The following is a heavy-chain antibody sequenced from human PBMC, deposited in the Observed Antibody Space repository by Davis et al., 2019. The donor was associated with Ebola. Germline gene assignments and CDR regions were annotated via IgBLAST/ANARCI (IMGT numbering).Heavy chain of an antibody. D-gene: IGHD2-2*01. J-gene: IGHJ2*01. CDR2: IDYGAST. CDR3: ARPRLVEPAAIWYFDL. V-gene: IGHV4-39*01. CDR1: GGSITGSPYY. Sequence: SETLSLTCTVSGGSITGSPYYWGWIRQPPGKGLEWIGNIDYGASTYYNPSLKSRVTISVDTSKNQFSLRLSSVTAADTAVYYCARPRLVEPAAIWYFDLWGRGTLVTVSS.